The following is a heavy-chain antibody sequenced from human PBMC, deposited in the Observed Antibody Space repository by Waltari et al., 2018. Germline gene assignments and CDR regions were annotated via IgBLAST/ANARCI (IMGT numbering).Heavy chain of an antibody. J-gene: IGHJ6*03. D-gene: IGHD4-4*01. Sequence: EVQLVQSGAEVKKPGESLKISCKGSGYSFTSYWIGWVRQMPGKGLEWMGIIYPGDSDTRYSPSFQGQVTISADKSISTAYLQWSSLKASDTAMYYCASQTPVTTVTTGYYYYMDVWGKGTTVTVSS. V-gene: IGHV5-51*01. CDR2: IYPGDSDT. CDR1: GYSFTSYW. CDR3: ASQTPVTTVTTGYYYYMDV.